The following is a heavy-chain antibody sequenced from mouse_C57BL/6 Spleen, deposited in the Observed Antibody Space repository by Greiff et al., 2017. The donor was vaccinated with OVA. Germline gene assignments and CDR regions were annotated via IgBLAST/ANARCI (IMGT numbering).Heavy chain of an antibody. V-gene: IGHV5-17*01. D-gene: IGHD1-1*01. J-gene: IGHJ2*01. Sequence: EVMLMESGGGLVKPGGSLKLSCAASGFTFSDYGMYWVRQAPATGLEWVAYISSGSSTIYYADTVKGRFTISRDNAKNTLFLQMTSLRSEDTAVYYCAILYYGSRVGYWGQGTTLTVSS. CDR3: AILYYGSRVGY. CDR2: ISSGSSTI. CDR1: GFTFSDYG.